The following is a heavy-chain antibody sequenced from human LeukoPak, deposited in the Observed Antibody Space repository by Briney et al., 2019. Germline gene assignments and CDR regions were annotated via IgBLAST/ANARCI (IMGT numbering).Heavy chain of an antibody. CDR1: GFGFSGAW. J-gene: IGHJ4*02. V-gene: IGHV3-74*01. D-gene: IGHD3-22*01. CDR2: IKSDGST. CDR3: ARDYYYSVDY. Sequence: GGSLRLSCAASGFGFSGAWMHWVRQAPGKGLVWVSIIKSDGSTIYADSVKGRFTISRDNAKSTVYLQMNSLRAEDMAVYYCARDYYYSVDYWGQGTLVTVSS.